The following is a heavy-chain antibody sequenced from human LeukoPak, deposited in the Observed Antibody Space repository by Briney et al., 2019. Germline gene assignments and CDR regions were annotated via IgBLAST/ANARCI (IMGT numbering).Heavy chain of an antibody. CDR1: GGSISSDY. CDR2: IYYSGST. Sequence: SETLSLTCTVSGGSISSDYWSWIRQPPGKGLEWIGYIYYSGSTNYNPSLKSRVTISVDTSKSQFSPKLSSVTAVDTVVCFCGNGDLWFGEPGFDCWGQGTLVTVSS. J-gene: IGHJ4*02. D-gene: IGHD3-10*01. CDR3: GNGDLWFGEPGFDC. V-gene: IGHV4-59*03.